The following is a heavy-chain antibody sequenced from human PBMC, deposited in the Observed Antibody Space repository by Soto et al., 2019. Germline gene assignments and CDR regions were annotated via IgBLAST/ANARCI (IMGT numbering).Heavy chain of an antibody. V-gene: IGHV5-51*01. J-gene: IGHJ4*02. Sequence: GESLKISCKGSGYSFTSYWIGWVRQMPGKGLEWMGIIYPGDSDTRYSPSFQGQVTISADKSISTAYLQWSSLKASDTAMYYCARQSRSCSGGSCYSDFDYWGQGTLVTVSS. CDR3: ARQSRSCSGGSCYSDFDY. CDR1: GYSFTSYW. D-gene: IGHD2-15*01. CDR2: IYPGDSDT.